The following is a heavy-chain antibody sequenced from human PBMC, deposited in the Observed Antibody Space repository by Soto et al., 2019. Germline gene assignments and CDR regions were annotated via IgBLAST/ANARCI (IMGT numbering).Heavy chain of an antibody. CDR3: ARVNDILTGYFTIPNWFDP. Sequence: SETLSLTCAVYGGSFSGYYWSWIRQPPGKGLEWIGEINHSGSTNYNPSLKSRVTISVDTSKNQFSLKLSSVTAADTAVYYCARVNDILTGYFTIPNWFDPRGQATLVTVSS. J-gene: IGHJ5*02. CDR1: GGSFSGYY. D-gene: IGHD3-9*01. CDR2: INHSGST. V-gene: IGHV4-34*01.